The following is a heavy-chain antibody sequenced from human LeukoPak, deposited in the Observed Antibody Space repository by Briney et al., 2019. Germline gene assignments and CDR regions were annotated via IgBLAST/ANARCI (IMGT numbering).Heavy chain of an antibody. CDR2: INHSGST. D-gene: IGHD6-13*01. CDR1: GGSFSGYY. Sequence: SETLSLTCAVYGGSFSGYYWSWIRQPPGKGLEWIGEINHSGSTNYNPSLKSRVTISVDTSKNQFSLKLSSVTAADTAVYYCARAPIAAAAYYYYGMDVWGQGTTVTVSS. CDR3: ARAPIAAAAYYYYGMDV. V-gene: IGHV4-34*01. J-gene: IGHJ6*02.